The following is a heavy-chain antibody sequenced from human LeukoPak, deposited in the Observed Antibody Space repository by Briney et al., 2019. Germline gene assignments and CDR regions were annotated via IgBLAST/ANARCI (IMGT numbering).Heavy chain of an antibody. D-gene: IGHD2-21*02. CDR3: AKEYEAYCGGDCYSHFQD. CDR2: IWYDGSKK. V-gene: IGHV3-33*06. J-gene: IGHJ1*01. Sequence: GKSLRLSCAASGFTFSSYGMHWVRQAPGKGLEWVAFIWYDGSKKYYVDSVKGRFTISRENSKNTLYLQMNGLRVEDTAVYYCAKEYEAYCGGDCYSHFQDWGQGTLVTVSS. CDR1: GFTFSSYG.